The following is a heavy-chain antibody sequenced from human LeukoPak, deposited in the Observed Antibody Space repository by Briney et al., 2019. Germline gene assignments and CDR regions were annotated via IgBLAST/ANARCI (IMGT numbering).Heavy chain of an antibody. CDR1: GYIFTTYW. D-gene: IGHD5-24*01. Sequence: GESLKISCKGSGYIFTTYWIGWVRQMPGKGLEWMGIIHPGDSDTRYSPSLQGHVTISADSSSSTAYLQWSSLKTSDTAIYYCASRKKGMATAGFDYWGQGTLVTVSS. J-gene: IGHJ4*02. CDR2: IHPGDSDT. V-gene: IGHV5-51*01. CDR3: ASRKKGMATAGFDY.